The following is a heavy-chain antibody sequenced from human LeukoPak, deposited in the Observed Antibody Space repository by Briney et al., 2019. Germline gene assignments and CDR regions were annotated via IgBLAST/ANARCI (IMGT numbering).Heavy chain of an antibody. J-gene: IGHJ4*02. Sequence: PSETLSLTCTVSGGSISSSSYYWGWIRQPPGKGLEWIGSIYYSGSTYYNPSLKSRVTISVDTSKNQFSLKLSSVTAADTAVYYCASHSNTAMVITDWGQGTLVTVSS. CDR3: ASHSNTAMVITD. V-gene: IGHV4-39*01. CDR1: GGSISSSSYY. CDR2: IYYSGST. D-gene: IGHD5-18*01.